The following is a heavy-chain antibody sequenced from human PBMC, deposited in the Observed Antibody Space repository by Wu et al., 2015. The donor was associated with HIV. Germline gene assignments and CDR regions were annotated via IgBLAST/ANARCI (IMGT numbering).Heavy chain of an antibody. Sequence: QVQLVQSGAEVKKPGSSVKVSCKASGGTFSSYAISWVRQAPGQGLEWMGGIIPIFGTANYAQKFQGRVTITTDESTSTAYMELSSLRSEDTAVSTVYLELTRLKFDDTAIYYCTKDYGIVGSTLPEYFQHWGQGTLVTVSS. V-gene: IGHV1-69*05. CDR2: IIPIFGTA. CDR3: YLELTRLKFDDTAIYYCTKDYGIVGSTLPEYFQH. J-gene: IGHJ1*01. CDR1: GGTFSSYA. D-gene: IGHD1-26*01.